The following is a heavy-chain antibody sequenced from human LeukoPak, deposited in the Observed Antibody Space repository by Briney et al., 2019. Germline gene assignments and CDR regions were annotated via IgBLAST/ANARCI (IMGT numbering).Heavy chain of an antibody. V-gene: IGHV4-4*07. CDR1: GASIRNYY. CDR2: IVPSGST. D-gene: IGHD6-13*01. CDR3: AKEGAAPGPDFDY. J-gene: IGHJ4*02. Sequence: SETLSLTCTVSGASIRNYYWSWIRQPAGKGLEWIGRIVPSGSTDYNPSLKSRVTMSVDTSKNQFSLKLNSVTAADTAVYYCAKEGAAPGPDFDYWGQGTLVIVSS.